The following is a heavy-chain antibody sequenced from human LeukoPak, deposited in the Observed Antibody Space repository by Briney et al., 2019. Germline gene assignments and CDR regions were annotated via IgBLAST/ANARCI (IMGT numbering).Heavy chain of an antibody. J-gene: IGHJ4*02. Sequence: GGSLRLSCAASGFTFSGYWMSWVRQAPGKGLEWVANIKQDGSEKYYVDSVKGRFTISRDNAKNSLYLQMNSLRAEDTAVYYCARTVVPAAFDYWGQGTLVTVSS. CDR1: GFTFSGYW. CDR3: ARTVVPAAFDY. V-gene: IGHV3-7*01. CDR2: IKQDGSEK. D-gene: IGHD2-2*01.